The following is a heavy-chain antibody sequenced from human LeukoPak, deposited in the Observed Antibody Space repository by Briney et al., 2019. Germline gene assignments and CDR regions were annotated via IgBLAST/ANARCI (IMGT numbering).Heavy chain of an antibody. J-gene: IGHJ4*02. Sequence: GGSLRLSSAASGFTFSSYWMHWVRQAPGKGLVWVSRINSDGSSTSYADSVKGRFTISRDNAKNTLYLQMNSLRAEDTAVYYRAREAGGPNFDYWGQGTLVTVSS. CDR3: AREAGGPNFDY. CDR1: GFTFSSYW. D-gene: IGHD1-26*01. V-gene: IGHV3-74*01. CDR2: INSDGSST.